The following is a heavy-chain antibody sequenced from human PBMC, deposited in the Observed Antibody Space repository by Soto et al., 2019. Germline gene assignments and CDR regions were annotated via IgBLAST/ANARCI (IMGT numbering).Heavy chain of an antibody. D-gene: IGHD3-10*01. V-gene: IGHV1-69*06. CDR2: IIPIFGTA. CDR1: GGTFSSYA. CDR3: AREGYYGSGSLGFYYGMDV. J-gene: IGHJ6*02. Sequence: QVQLVQSGAEVKKPGSSVKVSCKASGGTFSSYAISWVRQAPGQGLEWIGGIIPIFGTANYAQKFQGRVTITADKSTSTAYMELSSLRSEDTAVYYCAREGYYGSGSLGFYYGMDVWGQGTTVTVSS.